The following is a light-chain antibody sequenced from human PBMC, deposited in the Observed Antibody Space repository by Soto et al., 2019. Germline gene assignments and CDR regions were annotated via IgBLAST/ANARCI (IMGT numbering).Light chain of an antibody. CDR2: GAS. J-gene: IGKJ1*01. Sequence: VMTQSPATLSVSPGERATLSCRASQSVSNNYLAWYQQKPGQAPRLLIYGASNRATGIPDRFSGSGSRTDFTLTISRLEPEDFAVYYCQQYGSSGTFGQGTKVDIK. V-gene: IGKV3-20*01. CDR3: QQYGSSGT. CDR1: QSVSNNY.